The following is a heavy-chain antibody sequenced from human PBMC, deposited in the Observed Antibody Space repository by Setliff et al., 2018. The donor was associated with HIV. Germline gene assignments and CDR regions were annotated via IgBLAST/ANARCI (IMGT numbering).Heavy chain of an antibody. Sequence: GASVQVSCQASGYTFTDFYIHWVRQAPGQGLEWVGRINPKSGVADYLKKFQGRVTMTTKTSTNTAHMELIRPRFDDTAVYYCARAHFLVAMTRNWFDPWGQGTLVTVSS. CDR3: ARAHFLVAMTRNWFDP. CDR2: INPKSGVA. CDR1: GYTFTDFY. J-gene: IGHJ5*02. V-gene: IGHV1-2*06. D-gene: IGHD5-12*01.